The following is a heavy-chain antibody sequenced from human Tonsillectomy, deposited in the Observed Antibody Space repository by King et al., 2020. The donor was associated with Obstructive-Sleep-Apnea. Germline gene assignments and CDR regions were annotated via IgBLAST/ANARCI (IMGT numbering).Heavy chain of an antibody. V-gene: IGHV3-48*04. J-gene: IGHJ6*02. CDR1: GTTFSTYS. CDR2: ISSSSSK. Sequence: VQLVESGGGLVQPGGSLRLSCAASGTTFSTYSMNWVRQAPGKGLEWISYISSSSSKYYADSVKGRFTISRDNAKNSLYLQMNSLRAEETAVYYCAAAAGDLYYYYGMDVWGQGTTVTVSS. CDR3: AAAAGDLYYYYGMDV. D-gene: IGHD6-13*01.